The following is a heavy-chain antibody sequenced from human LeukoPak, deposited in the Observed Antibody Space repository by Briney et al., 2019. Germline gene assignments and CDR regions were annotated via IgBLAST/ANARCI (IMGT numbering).Heavy chain of an antibody. V-gene: IGHV1-2*02. Sequence: ASVKVSCKASGGTFSSYAISWVRQAPGQGLEWMGWINPNSGGTNYAQKFQGRVTMTRDTSISTAYMELSRLRSDDTAVYYCARGGTEGYSLDYWGQGTLVTVSS. CDR3: ARGGTEGYSLDY. J-gene: IGHJ4*02. D-gene: IGHD3-22*01. CDR2: INPNSGGT. CDR1: GGTFSSYA.